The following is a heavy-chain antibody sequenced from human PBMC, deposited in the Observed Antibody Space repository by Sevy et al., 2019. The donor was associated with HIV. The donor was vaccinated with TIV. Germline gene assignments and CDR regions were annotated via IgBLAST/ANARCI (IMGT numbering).Heavy chain of an antibody. CDR3: ARPYSNYYYAMDV. CDR1: GDAISGYY. D-gene: IGHD1-26*01. V-gene: IGHV4-59*01. Sequence: SETLSLTCTVSGDAISGYYWSWIRQPPGKGLEWIGYIYYSGSTNYNPSLKSRVTISEDTSKNQFSLKPTSVTAADTAVYYCARPYSNYYYAMDVWGQGTTVTVSS. J-gene: IGHJ6*02. CDR2: IYYSGST.